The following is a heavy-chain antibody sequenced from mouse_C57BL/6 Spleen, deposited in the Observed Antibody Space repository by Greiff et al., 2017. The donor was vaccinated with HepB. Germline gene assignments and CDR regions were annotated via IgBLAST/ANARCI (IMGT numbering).Heavy chain of an antibody. Sequence: EVKLMESGGGLVQPGGSLKLSCAASGFTFSDYYMYWVRQTPEKRLEWVAYISNGGGSTYYPDTVKGRFTISRDNAKNTLYLQMSRLKSEDTAMYYCARQSSSFSYAMDYWGQGTSVTVSS. CDR3: ARQSSSFSYAMDY. CDR2: ISNGGGST. D-gene: IGHD1-1*01. J-gene: IGHJ4*01. V-gene: IGHV5-12*01. CDR1: GFTFSDYY.